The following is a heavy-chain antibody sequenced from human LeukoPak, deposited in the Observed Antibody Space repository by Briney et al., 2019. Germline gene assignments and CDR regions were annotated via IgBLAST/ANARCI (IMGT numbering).Heavy chain of an antibody. D-gene: IGHD2-21*02. CDR1: GYTFTGYY. Sequence: ASVTVSCRASGYTFTGYYMHWVRQAPGQGLEGMGWINPNSGGTNYAQKFQGRVTMTRDTSISTAYMELSRLRSDDTAVYYCATSPPIYCGGDCYYFDYWGQGTLVTVSS. J-gene: IGHJ4*02. V-gene: IGHV1-2*02. CDR2: INPNSGGT. CDR3: ATSPPIYCGGDCYYFDY.